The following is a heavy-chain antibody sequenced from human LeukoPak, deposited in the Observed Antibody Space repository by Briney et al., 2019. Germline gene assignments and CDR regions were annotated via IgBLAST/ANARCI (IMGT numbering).Heavy chain of an antibody. CDR1: GLTFSSYA. Sequence: HAGGSLRLSCAASGLTFSSYAMSWVRQAPGKGLEWVSTISGSGGTTYYADSVEGQFTISRDNSKNTVSLQMNSLRAEDTAIYYCAKSVSPGGYVGSLYFFDDWGQRTLVTVSS. V-gene: IGHV3-23*01. CDR3: AKSVSPGGYVGSLYFFDD. CDR2: ISGSGGTT. D-gene: IGHD1-26*01. J-gene: IGHJ4*02.